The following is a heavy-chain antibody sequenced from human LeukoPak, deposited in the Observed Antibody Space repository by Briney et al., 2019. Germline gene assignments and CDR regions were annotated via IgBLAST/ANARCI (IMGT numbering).Heavy chain of an antibody. V-gene: IGHV3-23*01. CDR1: GFTFSNFA. D-gene: IGHD6-13*01. Sequence: GGTLTLSCAASGFTFSNFAMTWVRQAPGKGLEWVSVISGSGGETDYADSVRGRFTISRDNSKNTLNLQMNSLRAEDTAMYSCVKSLHTWYGLFDYCGRGTLVTVSS. J-gene: IGHJ4*02. CDR3: VKSLHTWYGLFDY. CDR2: ISGSGGET.